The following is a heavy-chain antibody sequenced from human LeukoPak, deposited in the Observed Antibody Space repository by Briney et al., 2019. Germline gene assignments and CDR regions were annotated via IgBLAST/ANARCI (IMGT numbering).Heavy chain of an antibody. CDR2: LWYDGSNR. Sequence: GGSLRLSCASSGFIFSSYCMHGVRQAPGKGREGVGVLWYDGSNRYSADSGTGRFTISRDNSKNNLYLQMHSMRAEDTAVYYCARGTAGSLSSGYTDVWGNGATVTVSS. CDR1: GFIFSSYC. J-gene: IGHJ6*03. CDR3: ARGTAGSLSSGYTDV. V-gene: IGHV3-33*01. D-gene: IGHD6-13*01.